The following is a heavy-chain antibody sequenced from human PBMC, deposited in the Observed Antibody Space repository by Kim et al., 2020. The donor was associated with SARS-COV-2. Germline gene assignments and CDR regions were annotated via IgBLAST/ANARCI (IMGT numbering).Heavy chain of an antibody. V-gene: IGHV3-53*01. CDR1: GFTVSSNY. D-gene: IGHD3-16*01. J-gene: IGHJ4*02. CDR3: ATNRGRGMITFGDFEAD. Sequence: GGSLRLSCAASGFTVSSNYMSWVRQAPGKGLEWVSVIYSGGSTYYADSVKGRFTISRDNSKNTLYHQMNSLRAEDTAVYYCATNRGRGMITFGDFEADWGQGTLVTVSS. CDR2: IYSGGST.